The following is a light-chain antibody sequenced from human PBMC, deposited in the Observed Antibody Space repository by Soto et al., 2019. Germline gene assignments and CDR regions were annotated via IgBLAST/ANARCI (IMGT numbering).Light chain of an antibody. CDR3: SSYTVSTPVV. J-gene: IGLJ3*02. CDR2: EVS. Sequence: QSVLTQPASVSGSPGQSITISCTGTSSDVGGHNYVSWYQQHPGKAPRLMIYEVSNRPSGVSNRFSGSKSGNTASLTISGLQAEDEADYYCSSYTVSTPVVFGGGTKLTVL. V-gene: IGLV2-14*01. CDR1: SSDVGGHNY.